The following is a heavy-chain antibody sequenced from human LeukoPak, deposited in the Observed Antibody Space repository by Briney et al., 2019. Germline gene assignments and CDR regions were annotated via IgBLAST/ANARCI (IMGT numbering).Heavy chain of an antibody. CDR2: ITSSGTII. CDR3: AKDLGSGWSGWFDP. CDR1: GFTFSDYY. Sequence: GGSLRLSCAASGFTFSDYYMSWIRQAPGKGLEWVSYITSSGTIIYYADSVKGRFTISRDNAKNSLYLQMNSLRAEDTAVYYCAKDLGSGWSGWFDPWGQGTLVTVSS. J-gene: IGHJ5*02. V-gene: IGHV3-11*01. D-gene: IGHD6-19*01.